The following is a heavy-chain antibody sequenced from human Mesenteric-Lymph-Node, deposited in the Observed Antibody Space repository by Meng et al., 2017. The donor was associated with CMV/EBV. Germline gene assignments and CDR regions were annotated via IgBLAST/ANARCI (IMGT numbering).Heavy chain of an antibody. CDR3: ARSPGFWSLDY. D-gene: IGHD2-8*02. V-gene: IGHV4-4*01. J-gene: IGHJ4*02. Sequence: CTVSGDSISRNLWWSWVRQPPGKSLEWIEEISYYGSTKYNPSLQSRVTISSDTTNNRFSLRLNSVTAAETGVYFCARSPGFWSLDYWGRGTLVTVSS. CDR1: GDSISRNLW. CDR2: ISYYGST.